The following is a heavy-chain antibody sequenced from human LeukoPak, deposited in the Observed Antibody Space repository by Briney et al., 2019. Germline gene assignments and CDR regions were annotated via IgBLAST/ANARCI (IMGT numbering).Heavy chain of an antibody. CDR2: ISSSSSTI. V-gene: IGHV3-48*01. CDR3: ARDAPLTNFWSGYSYYYYYMDV. CDR1: GFTFSSYS. D-gene: IGHD3-3*01. Sequence: GGSLRLSCAASGFTFSSYSMNWVRQAPGKGLEWVSYISSSSSTIYYADSVKGRFTISRDNAKNSLYLQMNSLRAEDTAVYYCARDAPLTNFWSGYSYYYYYMDVWGKGTTVTVSS. J-gene: IGHJ6*03.